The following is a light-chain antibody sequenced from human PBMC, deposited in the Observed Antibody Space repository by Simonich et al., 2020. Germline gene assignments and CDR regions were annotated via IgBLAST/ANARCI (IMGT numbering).Light chain of an antibody. Sequence: QSALTQPASVSGSPGQSIPISCPGTSRDVGGYNYVSWYQQHPGKAPKLMIYDVSKRPSGGSNRFSGSKSGNTASLTISGLQAEDEADYYCSSYTSSSTLFGGGTKLTVL. CDR2: DVS. J-gene: IGLJ3*02. CDR1: SRDVGGYNY. CDR3: SSYTSSSTL. V-gene: IGLV2-14*01.